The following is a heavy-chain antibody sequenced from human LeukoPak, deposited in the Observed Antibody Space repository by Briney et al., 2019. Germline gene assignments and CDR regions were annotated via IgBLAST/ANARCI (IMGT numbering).Heavy chain of an antibody. J-gene: IGHJ6*02. V-gene: IGHV1-18*01. CDR1: GYTFTSYG. CDR2: ISAYNGNT. CDR3: ATGFYYDRYGMDV. D-gene: IGHD3-22*01. Sequence: ASVKVSCKASGYTFTSYGISWVRQAPGQGLEWMGWISAYNGNTNYAQKFQGRVTMTEDTSTDTAYMELSSLRSEDTAVYYCATGFYYDRYGMDVWGQGTTVTVSS.